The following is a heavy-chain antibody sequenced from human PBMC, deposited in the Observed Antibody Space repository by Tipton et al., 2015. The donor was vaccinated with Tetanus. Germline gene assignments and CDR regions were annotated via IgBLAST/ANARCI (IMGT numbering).Heavy chain of an antibody. Sequence: VQLVQSGAEVKKPGASVKVSCKASGYTFTSYGISWVRQAPGQGLEWMGWISAYNGNTNYAQKLQGRVTMTTDTSTSTAYMELRSLRSDDTAVYYCARIRILTETTVTTFAFDIWGQGTMVTVSS. J-gene: IGHJ3*02. V-gene: IGHV1-18*01. CDR2: ISAYNGNT. D-gene: IGHD4-17*01. CDR1: GYTFTSYG. CDR3: ARIRILTETTVTTFAFDI.